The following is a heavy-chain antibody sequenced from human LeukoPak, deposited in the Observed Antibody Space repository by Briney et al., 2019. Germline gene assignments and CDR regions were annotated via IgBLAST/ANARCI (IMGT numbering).Heavy chain of an antibody. CDR2: INHSGST. J-gene: IGHJ6*03. CDR1: GGSFSGYY. V-gene: IGHV4-34*01. Sequence: KSSETLSLTCAVYGGSFSGYYWSWIRQPPGKGLEWIGEINHSGSTNYNPSLKSRVTISVDTSKNQFSLKLSSVTAADTAVYYCARVRRYYYYYMDVWGKGTTVTVSS. CDR3: ARVRRYYYYYMDV.